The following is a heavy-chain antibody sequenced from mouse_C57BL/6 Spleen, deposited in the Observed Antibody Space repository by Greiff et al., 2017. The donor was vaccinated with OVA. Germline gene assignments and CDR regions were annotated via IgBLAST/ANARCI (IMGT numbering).Heavy chain of an antibody. CDR3: ATNWVFDY. CDR1: GYSITSGYY. V-gene: IGHV3-6*01. D-gene: IGHD4-1*01. CDR2: ISYDGSN. Sequence: EVHLVESGPGLVKPSQSLSLTCSVTGYSITSGYYWNWIRQFPGNKLEWMGYISYDGSNNYNPSLKNRISITRDTSKNQFFLKLNSVTTEDTATYYCATNWVFDYWGQGTTLTVSS. J-gene: IGHJ2*01.